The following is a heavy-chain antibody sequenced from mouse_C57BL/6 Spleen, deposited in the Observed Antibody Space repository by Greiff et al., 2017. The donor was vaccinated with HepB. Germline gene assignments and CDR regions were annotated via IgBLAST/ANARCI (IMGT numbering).Heavy chain of an antibody. CDR3: ARNGLYFDY. J-gene: IGHJ2*01. CDR1: GYAFTNYL. V-gene: IGHV1-54*01. Sequence: VQLQESGAELVRPGTSVKVSCKASGYAFTNYLIEWVKQRPGQGLEWIGVINPGSGGTNYNEKFKGKATLTADKSSSTAYMQLSSLTSEDSAVYFCARNGLYFDYWGQGTTLTVSS. CDR2: INPGSGGT.